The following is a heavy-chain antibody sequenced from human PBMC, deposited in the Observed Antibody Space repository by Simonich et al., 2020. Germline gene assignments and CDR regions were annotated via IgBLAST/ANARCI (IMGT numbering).Heavy chain of an antibody. CDR3: ARARGDSSSWYFDY. V-gene: IGHV3-21*01. J-gene: IGHJ4*02. Sequence: EVQLVESGGGLVKPGGSLRLSCAASGFTFSSYSMNWVRPAPGKGREGYTSSSSSRSYRYYADSVKGRFTISRDNAKNSLYLQMNSLRAEDTAVYYCARARGDSSSWYFDYWGQGTLVTVSS. CDR1: GFTFSSYS. CDR2: SSSSRSYR. D-gene: IGHD6-13*01.